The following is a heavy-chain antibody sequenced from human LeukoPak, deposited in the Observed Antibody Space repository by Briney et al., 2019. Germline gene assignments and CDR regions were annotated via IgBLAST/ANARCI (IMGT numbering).Heavy chain of an antibody. V-gene: IGHV3-66*01. Sequence: GGSLRLSCAASGFTVSSNYMSWVRQAPGKGLEWVSVIYSGGSTYYADSVKGRFTISRDNSKNTLYLQMNSLRAEDTAVYYCARERLGYSYDHWGQGTLVTVSS. CDR3: ARERLGYSYDH. CDR2: IYSGGST. J-gene: IGHJ4*02. D-gene: IGHD5-18*01. CDR1: GFTVSSNY.